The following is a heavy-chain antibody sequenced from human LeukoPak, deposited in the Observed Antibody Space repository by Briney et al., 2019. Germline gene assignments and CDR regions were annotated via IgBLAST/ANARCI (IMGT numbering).Heavy chain of an antibody. Sequence: ASVKVSCKASGYTFTSYAMHWVRQAPGQRLEWMGWINAGNGNTKYSQEFQGRVTMTRDMSTSTVYMELSSLRSEDTAVYYCARDGSGEDIVVVPAAMSYYMDVWGKGTTVTVSS. CDR1: GYTFTSYA. CDR3: ARDGSGEDIVVVPAAMSYYMDV. CDR2: INAGNGNT. V-gene: IGHV1-3*03. J-gene: IGHJ6*03. D-gene: IGHD2-2*01.